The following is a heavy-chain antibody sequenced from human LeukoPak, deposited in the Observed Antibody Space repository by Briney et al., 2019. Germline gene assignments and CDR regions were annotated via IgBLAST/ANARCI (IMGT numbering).Heavy chain of an antibody. CDR3: ATPLNYGSGSYKHYYYYYMDV. D-gene: IGHD3-10*01. V-gene: IGHV1-2*02. Sequence: ASVKVSCKASGYTFTGYYIHWVRQAPGQGLEWMGWINCNSGGTHYAQNFQGRVTMTRDTSISTAYMELSRLRSDDTAVYYCATPLNYGSGSYKHYYYYYMDVWGKGTTVTVSS. CDR2: INCNSGGT. J-gene: IGHJ6*03. CDR1: GYTFTGYY.